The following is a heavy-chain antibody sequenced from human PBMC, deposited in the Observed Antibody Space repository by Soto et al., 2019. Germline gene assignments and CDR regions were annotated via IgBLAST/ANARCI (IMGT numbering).Heavy chain of an antibody. CDR1: GYTFTSYY. V-gene: IGHV1-46*01. D-gene: IGHD6-13*01. CDR2: IDPSGGST. Sequence: QVQLVQSGAEVKKPGASVKVSCKASGYTFTSYYMHWVRQAPGQGLEWMGIIDPSGGSTTYAQKFQGRVTMTRDTSTSTVYMEVSSLRAEDTAVYYCARPSATAYLDYNSGMDVWGQGTTVTVSS. J-gene: IGHJ6*02. CDR3: ARPSATAYLDYNSGMDV.